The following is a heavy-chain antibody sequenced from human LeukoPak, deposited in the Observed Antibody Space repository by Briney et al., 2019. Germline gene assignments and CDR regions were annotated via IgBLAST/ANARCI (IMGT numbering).Heavy chain of an antibody. V-gene: IGHV3-30*04. D-gene: IGHD6-19*01. Sequence: PGRSLRLSCAGFGFTFSGYFMHWVRQAPGKGLEWVAVTSFDESNKYYADSVKGRFTISSDNSMNTVYLQMYSLRDGDTAVYYCARAKRFSSGWLDCFDYWGQGTLVTVSS. CDR2: TSFDESNK. J-gene: IGHJ4*02. CDR1: GFTFSGYF. CDR3: ARAKRFSSGWLDCFDY.